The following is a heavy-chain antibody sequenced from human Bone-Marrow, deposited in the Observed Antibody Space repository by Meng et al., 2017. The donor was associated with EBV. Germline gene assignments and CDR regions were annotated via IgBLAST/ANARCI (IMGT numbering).Heavy chain of an antibody. V-gene: IGHV4-61*01. CDR2: IYDGGTT. CDR1: GASVSGGTFH. D-gene: IGHD6-6*01. CDR3: AKSSSSTPGVVDS. Sequence: QGPLREPGPGRVKPSEALSLTCTVSGASVSGGTFHWSWIRQPPGKELEWIGYIYDGGTTIYNPSLKSRVTIFLDTSRNQFSLGLRSVTTADTAVYYCAKSSSSTPGVVDSWGQGTLVTVSS. J-gene: IGHJ4*02.